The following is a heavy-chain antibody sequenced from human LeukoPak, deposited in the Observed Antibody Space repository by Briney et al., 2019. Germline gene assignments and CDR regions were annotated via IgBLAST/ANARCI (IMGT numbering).Heavy chain of an antibody. CDR2: INPNSGGT. CDR1: GYTFTGYY. J-gene: IGHJ4*02. D-gene: IGHD3-22*01. Sequence: ASVKVSCKASGYTFTGYYMHWVRQAPGQGLEWMGWINPNSGGTNYAQKFQGRVTMTRDTSTSTAYMELSRLRSDDTAVYYCARYYYDSSGYYYGFDYWGQGTLVTVSS. V-gene: IGHV1-2*02. CDR3: ARYYYDSSGYYYGFDY.